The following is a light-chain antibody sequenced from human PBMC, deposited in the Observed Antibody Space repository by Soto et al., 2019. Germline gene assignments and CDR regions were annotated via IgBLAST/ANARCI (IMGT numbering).Light chain of an antibody. Sequence: SYELTQPPSVSVAPGQTARITCGGNNIGSKSVHRYQQKPGQAPVLVVYDDSDRPSGSPERFAGSSSGNTATLTISRVEAGDEADYYCQVWDSRSDHLYVFGTGTKVTVL. J-gene: IGLJ1*01. CDR1: NIGSKS. V-gene: IGLV3-21*02. CDR3: QVWDSRSDHLYV. CDR2: DDS.